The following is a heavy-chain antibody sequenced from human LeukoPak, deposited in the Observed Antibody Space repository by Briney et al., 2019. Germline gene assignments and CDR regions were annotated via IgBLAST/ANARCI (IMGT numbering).Heavy chain of an antibody. D-gene: IGHD3-22*01. CDR2: ISYDGSNK. CDR3: XKIGTFGGYYHYYYYYGMDV. V-gene: IGHV3-30*18. CDR1: GFTFSSYG. J-gene: IGHJ6*02. Sequence: GGSLRLSCAASGFTFSSYGMHWVRQAPGKGLEWVAVISYDGSNKYYADSVKGRFTISRDNSKNTLYLQMNSLRAEDTAVYYXXKIGTFGGYYHYYYYYGMDVWGQGTTVTVSS.